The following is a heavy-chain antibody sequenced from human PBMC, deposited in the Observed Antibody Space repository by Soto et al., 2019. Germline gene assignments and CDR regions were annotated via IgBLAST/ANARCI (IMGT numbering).Heavy chain of an antibody. J-gene: IGHJ4*02. CDR1: GFTFSSYS. CDR3: ATNFDY. CDR2: ISSSSSTI. V-gene: IGHV3-48*02. Sequence: GSLRLACSASGFTFSSYSMNWVRQAPGKGLEWVSYISSSSSTIYYADSVKGRFTISRDNAKNSLYLQMDSLRDEDTAVYYCATNFDYWGQGTLVTVSS.